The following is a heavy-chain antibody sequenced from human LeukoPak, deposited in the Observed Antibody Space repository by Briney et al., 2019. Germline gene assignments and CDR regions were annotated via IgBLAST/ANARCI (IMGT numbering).Heavy chain of an antibody. V-gene: IGHV3-23*01. CDR2: ISGSGGST. D-gene: IGHD3-10*01. CDR3: AKDRLGNYGSGSSFDY. CDR1: GFTFSSYA. Sequence: GGSLRLSCAASGFTFSSYAMSWFRQAPGKGLEWVSAISGSGGSTYYADSVKGRFTISRDNSKNTLYLQMNSLRAEDTAVYYCAKDRLGNYGSGSSFDYWGQGTLVTVSS. J-gene: IGHJ4*02.